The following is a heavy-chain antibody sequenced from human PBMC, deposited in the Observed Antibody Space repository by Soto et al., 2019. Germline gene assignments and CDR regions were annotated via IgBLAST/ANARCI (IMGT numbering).Heavy chain of an antibody. D-gene: IGHD3-3*01. V-gene: IGHV1-8*01. CDR1: GYTFTSYD. Sequence: GASVKVSCKASGYTFTSYDINWVRQATGQGLEWMGWMNPNSGNTGYAQKFQGRVTMTRNTSISTAYMELSSLRSEDTAVYYCARGRRITIFGVVPKDYYMDVWGKGTTVTVSS. CDR2: MNPNSGNT. J-gene: IGHJ6*03. CDR3: ARGRRITIFGVVPKDYYMDV.